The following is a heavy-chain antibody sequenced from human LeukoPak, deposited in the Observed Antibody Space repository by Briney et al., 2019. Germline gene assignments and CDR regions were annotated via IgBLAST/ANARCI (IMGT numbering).Heavy chain of an antibody. CDR3: ARDPPYYYDSSRLFDY. Sequence: GASVKVSCKASGYTFSNYGISWVRQAPGQGLEWMGWINPNSGGTNYAQKFQGRVTMTRDTSISTAYMELSRLRSDDTAVYYCARDPPYYYDSSRLFDYWGQGTLVTVSS. V-gene: IGHV1-2*02. CDR1: GYTFSNYG. J-gene: IGHJ4*02. CDR2: INPNSGGT. D-gene: IGHD3-22*01.